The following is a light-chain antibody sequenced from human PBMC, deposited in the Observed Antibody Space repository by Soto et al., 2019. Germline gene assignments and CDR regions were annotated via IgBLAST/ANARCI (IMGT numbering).Light chain of an antibody. Sequence: EIVLTQSPATLSLSPWERATLSCRASQSVGTYLAWYQQKPGQAPRLLIYDASIRATGIPARFSGSGSVTDFTLTISSLEPEDFAVYYCQQRTNWPPLTFGGGTKVEIK. J-gene: IGKJ4*01. CDR3: QQRTNWPPLT. CDR1: QSVGTY. V-gene: IGKV3-11*01. CDR2: DAS.